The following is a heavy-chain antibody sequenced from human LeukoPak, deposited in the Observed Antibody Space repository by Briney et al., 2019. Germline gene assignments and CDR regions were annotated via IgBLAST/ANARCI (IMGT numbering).Heavy chain of an antibody. CDR1: GFTFSDYA. CDR2: ISGGGDST. D-gene: IGHD2-2*01. V-gene: IGHV3-23*01. J-gene: IGHJ4*02. Sequence: GGSLRLSCAASGFTFSDYAMTWVRQIQGKGLEWVSVISGGGDSTDYADSMKGRFTISRDNSRNTLYLQMNSLRAEDTALYYCAKLGCTGTICYANYWGQGTLVTVSS. CDR3: AKLGCTGTICYANY.